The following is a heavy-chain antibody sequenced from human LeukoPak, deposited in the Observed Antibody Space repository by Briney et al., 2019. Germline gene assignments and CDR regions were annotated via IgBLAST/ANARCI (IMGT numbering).Heavy chain of an antibody. CDR1: GFTFDDYA. CDR3: AKVGYSSSYGAFDY. J-gene: IGHJ4*02. D-gene: IGHD6-13*01. V-gene: IGHV3-9*01. Sequence: QTGGSLRLSCAASGFTFDDYAMHWVRQAPGKGLEWVSGISWNSGSIGYADSVKGRFTISRDNAKNSLYLQMNSLRAEDTALYYCAKVGYSSSYGAFDYWGQGTLVTVSS. CDR2: ISWNSGSI.